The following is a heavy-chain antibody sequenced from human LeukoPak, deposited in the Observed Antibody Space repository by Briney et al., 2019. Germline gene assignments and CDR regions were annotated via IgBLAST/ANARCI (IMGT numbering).Heavy chain of an antibody. CDR2: INHSGST. J-gene: IGHJ4*02. D-gene: IGHD3-10*01. V-gene: IGHV4-34*01. Sequence: SETLSLTCAVYGGSFSGYYWSWIRQPPGKGLEWIGEINHSGSTNYNPSLKSRVTISVDTSKNQFSLKLSSVTAADTAVYYCARGSLLGWFGELFRRYFDYWGQGTLVTVSS. CDR3: ARGSLLGWFGELFRRYFDY. CDR1: GGSFSGYY.